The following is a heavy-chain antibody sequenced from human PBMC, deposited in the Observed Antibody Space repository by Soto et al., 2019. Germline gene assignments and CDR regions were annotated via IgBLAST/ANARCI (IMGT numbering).Heavy chain of an antibody. V-gene: IGHV3-15*07. J-gene: IGHJ4*02. D-gene: IGHD3-22*01. Sequence: GRSLRLSCAASGVTFSNAWINWVRQAPGKGLEWVGRIKSKTDGGTADYAAPVKGRFAVSRDDSKNMVYLQMNSLKTEDTGIYYCTTDSYSSIIVVRFDYWGQGTVVTVSS. CDR1: GVTFSNAW. CDR3: TTDSYSSIIVVRFDY. CDR2: IKSKTDGGTA.